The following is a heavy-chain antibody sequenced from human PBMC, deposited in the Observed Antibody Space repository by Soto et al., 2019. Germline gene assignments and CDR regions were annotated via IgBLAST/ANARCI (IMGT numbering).Heavy chain of an antibody. CDR2: INHSGNT. V-gene: IGHV4-34*01. D-gene: IGHD1-26*01. Sequence: PSETLSLTCAVYGVPFIGYYWSWIRQSPGKGLEWIGEINHSGNTNYSPSLKSRVTMLVDTSKNQFSLSLSSVTAADTAVYYCANLIVFHSSYYHDYWGHGTLVTVSS. CDR1: GVPFIGYY. CDR3: ANLIVFHSSYYHDY. J-gene: IGHJ4*01.